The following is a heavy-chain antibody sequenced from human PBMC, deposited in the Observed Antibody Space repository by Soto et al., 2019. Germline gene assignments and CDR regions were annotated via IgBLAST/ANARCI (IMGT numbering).Heavy chain of an antibody. V-gene: IGHV1-3*01. Sequence: QGQLVQCGAEVKKPGASVKVSCGTSGFRFTSYSFHRVRQAPAQGRQWMGWINAGRGKTKYSQQFQGRVTFTWDTPTNTGDMELSRRTSEDTSVFSCARWIENTYFDSWAQGTLVTVS. CDR3: ARWIENTYFDS. CDR2: INAGRGKT. J-gene: IGHJ4*02. CDR1: GFRFTSYS. D-gene: IGHD2-2*03.